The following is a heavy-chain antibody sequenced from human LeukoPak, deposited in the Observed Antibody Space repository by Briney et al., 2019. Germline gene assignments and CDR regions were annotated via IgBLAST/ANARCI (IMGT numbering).Heavy chain of an antibody. V-gene: IGHV3-74*01. CDR3: ARPYDFWSGLDAFDI. J-gene: IGHJ3*02. CDR2: INSDGSST. D-gene: IGHD3-3*01. Sequence: PGGSLRLSCAASGFTFSSYWMHWVRQAPGKGLVWVSRINSDGSSTSYADSVKGRFTISRDNAENTLYLQMNSLRAEDTAVYYCARPYDFWSGLDAFDIWGQGTMVTVSS. CDR1: GFTFSSYW.